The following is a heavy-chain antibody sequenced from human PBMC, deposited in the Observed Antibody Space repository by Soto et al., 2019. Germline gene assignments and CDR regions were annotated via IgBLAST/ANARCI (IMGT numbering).Heavy chain of an antibody. J-gene: IGHJ3*02. CDR1: GFTFSSYG. V-gene: IGHV3-33*01. CDR2: IWYDGSNK. Sequence: GGSLRLSCAASGFTFSSYGMHWVRQAPGKGLEWVAVIWYDGSNKYYADSVKGRFTISRDNSKNTLYLQMNSLRAEDTAVYYCVTSGYSNDAFDIWGQGTKVTVSS. CDR3: VTSGYSNDAFDI. D-gene: IGHD3-22*01.